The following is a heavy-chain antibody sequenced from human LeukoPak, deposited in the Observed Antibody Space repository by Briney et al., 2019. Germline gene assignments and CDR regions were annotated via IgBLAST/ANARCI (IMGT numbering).Heavy chain of an antibody. D-gene: IGHD6-13*01. V-gene: IGHV3-74*01. CDR3: VRNSNNFDY. CDR1: GFTFSSYW. J-gene: IGHJ4*02. Sequence: PGGSLRLSCAASGFTFSSYWMRWVRQAPGKGLVWVSRINSDGSSTSNADSVKGRFTISRDNAENTLYLQMNSLRAEDTAVYYCVRNSNNFDYWGQGTLVTVSS. CDR2: INSDGSST.